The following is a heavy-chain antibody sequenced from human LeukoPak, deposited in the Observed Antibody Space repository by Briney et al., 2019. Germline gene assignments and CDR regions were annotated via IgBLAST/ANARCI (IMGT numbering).Heavy chain of an antibody. CDR2: IDPHSGGT. CDR1: GYTFTGYY. J-gene: IGHJ4*02. Sequence: ASVKVSCKTSGYTFTGYYIHWVRQAPGQGLEWMGWIDPHSGGTNYAQKFQGRVTMTRDTSITTAYMELSRLRSDDTAVYYCAKATGPSYFDHWGQGTLVTVSS. D-gene: IGHD1-14*01. V-gene: IGHV1-2*02. CDR3: AKATGPSYFDH.